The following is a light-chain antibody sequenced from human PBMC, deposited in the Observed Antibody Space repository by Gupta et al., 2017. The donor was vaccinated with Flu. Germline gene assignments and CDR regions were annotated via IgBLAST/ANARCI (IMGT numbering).Light chain of an antibody. Sequence: LSVSPGERATLSCWGSQSISSNLAWDRQKPGQAPRLIMYGAAARATGIPARFSGSGSGTEFTLTISSLQSEDFAVDYCQQYDSRPPTRRTFGQGTKVEIK. V-gene: IGKV3D-15*01. CDR1: QSISSN. CDR3: QQYDSRPPTRRT. CDR2: GAA. J-gene: IGKJ1*01.